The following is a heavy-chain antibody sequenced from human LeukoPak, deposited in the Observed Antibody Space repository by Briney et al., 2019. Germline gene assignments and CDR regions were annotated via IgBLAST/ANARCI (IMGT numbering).Heavy chain of an antibody. J-gene: IGHJ3*02. CDR2: IYSGGST. D-gene: IGHD3-22*01. Sequence: GGSLRLACAASGFTVSSNYMNWVRQAPGKGLEWVSVIYSGGSTFYADSVEGRFTISRDNSNNTLYLQMNSLRAEDTAMYYCAREYYDNSGGEDAFDIWGPGTMVTVSS. CDR3: AREYYDNSGGEDAFDI. CDR1: GFTVSSNY. V-gene: IGHV3-53*01.